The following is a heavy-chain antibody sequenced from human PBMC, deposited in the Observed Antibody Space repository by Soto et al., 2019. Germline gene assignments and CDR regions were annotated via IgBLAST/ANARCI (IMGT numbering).Heavy chain of an antibody. CDR2: IGGSGGGT. V-gene: IGHV3-23*01. D-gene: IGHD6-6*01. Sequence: GGSLRLSCAASGFTFSSYAMSWVRQAPGKGLEWVSAIGGSGGGTYYADSVKGRFTISRDNSKNTLYLQMNSLRAEDTALYYCAKRGLYASSSTGDYWGQGTLVTLSS. CDR3: AKRGLYASSSTGDY. CDR1: GFTFSSYA. J-gene: IGHJ4*02.